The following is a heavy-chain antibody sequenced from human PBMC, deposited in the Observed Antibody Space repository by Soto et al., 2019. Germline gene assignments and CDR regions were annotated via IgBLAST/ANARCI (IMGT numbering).Heavy chain of an antibody. CDR2: ISGSGGST. CDR1: GFTFSSYA. J-gene: IGHJ4*02. Sequence: GGSLRLSCAASGFTFSSYAMSWVRKAPRKGLEWVSAISGSGGSTYYADSVKGRFTISRDNSKNTLYLQMNSLRAEDTAVYYCAKARGSSTPAPGSYWGQGTLVTVSS. V-gene: IGHV3-23*01. CDR3: AKARGSSTPAPGSY. D-gene: IGHD2-2*01.